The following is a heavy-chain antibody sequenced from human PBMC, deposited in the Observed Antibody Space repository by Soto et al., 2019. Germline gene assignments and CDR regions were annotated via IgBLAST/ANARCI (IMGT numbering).Heavy chain of an antibody. V-gene: IGHV3-74*01. D-gene: IGHD3-22*01. CDR3: VRGDGDYYDGNGYLGRH. CDR2: LKSDGRGT. Sequence: EVQLVESGGGLVQPGGSLRLSCAASGFTFSSYWMHWVRQAPGKGLVWVSRLKSDGRGTTYADSVKGRLTIPRDNAKNTLYLQMNSLRAEDTAVYYCVRGDGDYYDGNGYLGRHWGQGTLVTVSS. J-gene: IGHJ4*02. CDR1: GFTFSSYW.